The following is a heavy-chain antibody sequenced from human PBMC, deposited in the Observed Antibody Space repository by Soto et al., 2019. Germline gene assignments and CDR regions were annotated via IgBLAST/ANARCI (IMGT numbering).Heavy chain of an antibody. Sequence: GASVKVSCKASGGTFSSYAISWVRQAPGQGLEWMGGIIPIFGTANYAQKFQGRVTITADKSTSTAYMELGSLRSEDTAVYYCASDTGGRFDPWGQGTLVTVSS. CDR2: IIPIFGTA. J-gene: IGHJ5*02. CDR3: ASDTGGRFDP. CDR1: GGTFSSYA. D-gene: IGHD5-18*01. V-gene: IGHV1-69*06.